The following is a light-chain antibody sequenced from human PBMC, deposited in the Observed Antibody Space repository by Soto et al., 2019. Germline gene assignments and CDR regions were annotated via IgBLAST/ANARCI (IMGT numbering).Light chain of an antibody. V-gene: IGKV3-11*01. CDR2: DAS. CDR3: QQRSDWPPS. CDR1: QSVSSY. Sequence: EIVLTQSPATLSLSPGERATLSCRASQSVSSYLAWYQQKPGQTPKLLIYDASKRATGIPARFSGSGSGTDFTLTISGLESDYFAVSSSQQRSDWPPSFGPGT. J-gene: IGKJ3*01.